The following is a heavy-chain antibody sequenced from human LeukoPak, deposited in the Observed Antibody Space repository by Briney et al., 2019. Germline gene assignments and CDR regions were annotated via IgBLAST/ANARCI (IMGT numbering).Heavy chain of an antibody. CDR1: GGSISSSSYY. D-gene: IGHD3-10*01. J-gene: IGHJ3*02. Sequence: SETLSLTCTVSGGSISSSSYYWGWIRQPPGKGLEWIGSIYYSGSTYYNPSLKSRVTISVDTSKNQFSPKLSSVTAADTAVYYCASPGGGSGDDAFDIWGQGTMVTVSS. V-gene: IGHV4-39*01. CDR3: ASPGGGSGDDAFDI. CDR2: IYYSGST.